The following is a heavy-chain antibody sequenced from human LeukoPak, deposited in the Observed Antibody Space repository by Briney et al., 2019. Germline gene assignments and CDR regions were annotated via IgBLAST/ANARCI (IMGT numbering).Heavy chain of an antibody. CDR3: AKGRNDYGDAASNY. D-gene: IGHD4-17*01. J-gene: IGHJ4*02. V-gene: IGHV3-21*04. Sequence: NPGGSLRLSCAASGFTFSSYSMNWVRQAPGKGLEWVSSISSSSSYIYYADSVKGRFTISRDNSKNTLYLQMNSLRAEDTAGYYCAKGRNDYGDAASNYWGQGTLVTVSS. CDR2: ISSSSSYI. CDR1: GFTFSSYS.